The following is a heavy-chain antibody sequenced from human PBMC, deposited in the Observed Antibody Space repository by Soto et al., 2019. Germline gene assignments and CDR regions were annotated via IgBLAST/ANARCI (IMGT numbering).Heavy chain of an antibody. D-gene: IGHD3-9*01. J-gene: IGHJ5*02. CDR2: IIPILGIA. V-gene: IGHV1-69*02. CDR3: ARAARPSFDGFDP. Sequence: QVQLVQSGAEVKKPGSSVKVSCKDSGGTFSSYTISWVRQAPGQRLEWMGRIIPILGIANYAQKFQGRVTITADKSTSTAYLEPSSLRSEDTAVYYCARAARPSFDGFDPWGQGTRVTVSS. CDR1: GGTFSSYT.